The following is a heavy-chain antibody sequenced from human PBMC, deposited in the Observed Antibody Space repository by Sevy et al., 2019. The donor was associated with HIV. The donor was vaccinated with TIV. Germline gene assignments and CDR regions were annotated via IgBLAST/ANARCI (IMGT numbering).Heavy chain of an antibody. D-gene: IGHD3-22*01. CDR2: ISGGGGIT. J-gene: IGHJ6*02. CDR3: ARKYHDTSGYPRYSMDV. CDR1: GFTFSTYA. V-gene: IGHV3-64*01. Sequence: GGSLRLSCAASGFTFSTYAMYWVRQAPGKGLEYVSAISGGGGITYYGTSVKGRFAVSRDNAKNTLYLQMGSLRAEDMAVYFCARKYHDTSGYPRYSMDVWGQGTTVTVSS.